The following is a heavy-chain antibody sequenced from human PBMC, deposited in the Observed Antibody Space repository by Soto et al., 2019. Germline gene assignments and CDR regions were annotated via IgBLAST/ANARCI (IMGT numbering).Heavy chain of an antibody. D-gene: IGHD4-4*01. CDR3: ARHPRDDYNYGGSGIFDY. V-gene: IGHV4-39*01. CDR2: MYYSGSS. J-gene: IGHJ4*02. Sequence: QLQLQESGPGLVKPSETLSLTCSVSGGSISSRTFWWSWIRQPPGKGLEWIGDMYYSGSSYSSPSLKSRVTLSVDTSKNQLSLKLNSVTAADTAVYYCARHPRDDYNYGGSGIFDYWGQGTLVTVSS. CDR1: GGSISSRTFW.